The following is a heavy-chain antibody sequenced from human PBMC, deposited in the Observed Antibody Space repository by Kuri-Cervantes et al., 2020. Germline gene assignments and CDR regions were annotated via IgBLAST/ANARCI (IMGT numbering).Heavy chain of an antibody. J-gene: IGHJ3*02. V-gene: IGHV3-15*01. CDR3: TTDQELVVDAI. CDR1: GFTFSNAW. CDR2: IKSKTDGGTT. Sequence: GASLKISYAASGFTFSNAWMSWVRQAPGKGLEWVGRIKSKTDGGTTDYAAPVKGRFTISGDDAKNTLYLQMNSLKTEDTAVYYCTTDQELVVDAIWGQGTMVTVSS. D-gene: IGHD3-22*01.